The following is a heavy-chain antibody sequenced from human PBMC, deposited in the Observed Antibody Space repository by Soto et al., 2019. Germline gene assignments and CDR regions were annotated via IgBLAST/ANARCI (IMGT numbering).Heavy chain of an antibody. V-gene: IGHV3-48*01. CDR2: ISSSSSTI. CDR1: LFTFSSYS. Sequence: SLRLSCSASLFTFSSYSMNWVLHSPCKGLECFSYISSSSSTIYYADSVKGRFTISRDNAKNSLYLQMNSLRAEDTAVYYCARVSRIAALSSWFDTWGQGTLVTVSS. D-gene: IGHD6-6*01. CDR3: ARVSRIAALSSWFDT. J-gene: IGHJ5*02.